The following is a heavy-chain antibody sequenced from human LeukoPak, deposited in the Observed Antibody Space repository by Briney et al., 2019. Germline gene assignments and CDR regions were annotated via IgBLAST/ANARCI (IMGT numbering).Heavy chain of an antibody. CDR1: VYSFIRHY. CDR3: ARDNSMHERGWWFDP. Sequence: GASVNVSCKACVYSFIRHYLHWVRQAPGKGLEGMGVINPRGTSTIYAEKFQERSIKTRDLSTTTDYMELSILKPDDTAVYYCARDNSMHERGWWFDPWGQGTLVTVSS. D-gene: IGHD4-23*01. V-gene: IGHV1-46*01. J-gene: IGHJ5*02. CDR2: INPRGTST.